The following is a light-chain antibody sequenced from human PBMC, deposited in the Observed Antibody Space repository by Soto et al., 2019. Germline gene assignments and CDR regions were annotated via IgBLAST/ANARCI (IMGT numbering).Light chain of an antibody. J-gene: IGKJ1*01. Sequence: EVVMTQSPATLSVSPGERAPLSCGASQRVTSNLAWYQQKAGQAPRLLIYGASTRATGVPVRFSGSGSGTEFTLTVGSLQSEDFAVYYCQQYDNWPPWTFGQGTKVEIK. CDR1: QRVTSN. CDR2: GAS. V-gene: IGKV3-15*01. CDR3: QQYDNWPPWT.